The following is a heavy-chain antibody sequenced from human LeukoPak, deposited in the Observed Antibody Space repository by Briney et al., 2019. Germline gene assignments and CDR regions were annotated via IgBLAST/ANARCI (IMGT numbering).Heavy chain of an antibody. CDR2: ISSSSSYI. V-gene: IGHV3-21*01. D-gene: IGHD2-21*01. CDR1: GFTFITYA. CDR3: ARHCGGDCLDY. Sequence: GGSLRLSCAASGFTFITYAMTWVRQAPGKGLEWVSSISSSSSYIYYADSVKGRFTISRDNAKNSLYLQMNSLRAEDTAVYYCARHCGGDCLDYWGQGTLVTVSS. J-gene: IGHJ4*02.